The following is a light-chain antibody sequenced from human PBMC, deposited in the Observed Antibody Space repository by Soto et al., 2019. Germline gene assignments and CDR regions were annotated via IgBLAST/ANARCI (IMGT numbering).Light chain of an antibody. J-gene: IGKJ5*01. CDR1: RSVNSY. CDR2: AAS. Sequence: EIVLTQSPATLSLSPGDTATLSCRASRSVNSYLAWYQQKPGQVPRLLISAASYRATGIPARFSGSGSGTDFTLTISSLEPEDFAVYYCQHRSECPVSFGQGTRLESK. V-gene: IGKV3-11*01. CDR3: QHRSECPVS.